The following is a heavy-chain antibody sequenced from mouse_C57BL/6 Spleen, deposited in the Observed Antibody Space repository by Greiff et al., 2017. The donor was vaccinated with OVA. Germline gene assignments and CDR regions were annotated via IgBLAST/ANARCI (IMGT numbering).Heavy chain of an antibody. CDR2: ISYDGSN. Sequence: EVKLMESGPGLMKPSQSLSLTCSVTGYSITSGYYWNWIRQFPGNKLEWMGYISYDGSNNYNPSLKNRISITRDTSKNQFFLKLNSVTTEDTATYYCARDGWAWFAYWGQGTLVTVSA. V-gene: IGHV3-6*01. J-gene: IGHJ3*01. CDR3: ARDGWAWFAY. D-gene: IGHD3-3*01. CDR1: GYSITSGYY.